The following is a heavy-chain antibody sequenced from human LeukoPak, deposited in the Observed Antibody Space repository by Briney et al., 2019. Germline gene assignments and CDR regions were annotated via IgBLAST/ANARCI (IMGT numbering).Heavy chain of an antibody. CDR1: GYTFSSYY. V-gene: IGHV1-46*01. J-gene: IGHJ4*02. CDR2: IDPTGGDT. D-gene: IGHD3-10*01. Sequence: GASVKVSCKASGYTFSSYYMHWVRLAPGQGLEWMGIIDPTGGDTTYAPKFQDRVTLTRDTSTSTVYLGLSSLRSDDTAVYYCARDHSTYGSSPTDYWGQGTLLTVSS. CDR3: ARDHSTYGSSPTDY.